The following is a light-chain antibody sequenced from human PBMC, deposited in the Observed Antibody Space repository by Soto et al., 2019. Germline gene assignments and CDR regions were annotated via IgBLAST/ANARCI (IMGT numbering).Light chain of an antibody. Sequence: EIVITQSPATVSLSPGEGATLSCRASQNIRSHLAWYQQKPGQSPRLLMYDASNRANGVPARFSGSGSGTEFTLTISTLRPEDFAVYYCQQFNDWPRTFGQGTKVEIK. V-gene: IGKV3-15*01. CDR2: DAS. J-gene: IGKJ1*01. CDR3: QQFNDWPRT. CDR1: QNIRSH.